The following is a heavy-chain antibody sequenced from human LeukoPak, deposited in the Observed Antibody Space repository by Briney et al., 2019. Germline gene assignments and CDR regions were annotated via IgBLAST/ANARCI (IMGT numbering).Heavy chain of an antibody. D-gene: IGHD3-10*01. CDR2: IYSGGST. CDR1: GFTFSSYW. V-gene: IGHV3-53*01. CDR3: ASGGFGHADY. J-gene: IGHJ4*02. Sequence: GGSLRLSCAASGFTFSSYWMSWVRQAPGKGLEWVSVIYSGGSTYYADSVKGRFTISRDNSKNTLYLQMNSLRAEDTAVYYCASGGFGHADYWGQGTLVTVSS.